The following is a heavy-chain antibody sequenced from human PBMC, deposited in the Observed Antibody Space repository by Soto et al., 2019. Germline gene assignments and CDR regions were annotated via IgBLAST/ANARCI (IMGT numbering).Heavy chain of an antibody. J-gene: IGHJ4*02. CDR3: ARDLGSSWYRGFDS. V-gene: IGHV1-18*01. CDR1: GYTFTSYG. Sequence: ASVKVSCKASGYTFTSYGISWVRQAPGQGLEWMGWISACNGNTNYAQKLQGRVTMTTDTSTSTAYMELRSLRSDDTAVYYCARDLGSSWYRGFDSWGQGTLVTVSS. CDR2: ISACNGNT. D-gene: IGHD6-13*01.